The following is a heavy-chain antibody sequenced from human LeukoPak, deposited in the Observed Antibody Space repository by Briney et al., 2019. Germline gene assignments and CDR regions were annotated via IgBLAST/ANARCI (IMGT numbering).Heavy chain of an antibody. V-gene: IGHV1-2*06. D-gene: IGHD3-10*01. CDR2: MNPNSGGT. CDR1: GYTFTGNY. Sequence: ASVEVSCKASGYTFTGNYMHWVRQAPGQGLEWMGRMNPNSGGTDYAQTFQGRVTMTRDTSITTAYMELGRLRSDDTAVYFCARGTTYYDDSGSYRSLDSWGQGTLVIVSS. CDR3: ARGTTYYDDSGSYRSLDS. J-gene: IGHJ5*01.